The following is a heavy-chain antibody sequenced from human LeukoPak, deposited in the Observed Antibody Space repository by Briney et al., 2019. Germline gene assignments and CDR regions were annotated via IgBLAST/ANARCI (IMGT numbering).Heavy chain of an antibody. CDR1: GFTFRSYG. V-gene: IGHV3-30*04. CDR2: ISKDGSNE. D-gene: IGHD5-24*01. J-gene: IGHJ4*02. CDR3: VRDRGDGYNQIDY. Sequence: GGSLRLSCAASGFTFRSYGLHWVRQAPGKGLECVAVISKDGSNEHYADPGKGRFTISRDNSKNTLYLQMNSLRTEDTAVYYCVRDRGDGYNQIDYWGQGTLVTVSS.